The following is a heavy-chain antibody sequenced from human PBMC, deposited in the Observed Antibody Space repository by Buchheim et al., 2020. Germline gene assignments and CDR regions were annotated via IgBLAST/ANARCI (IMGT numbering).Heavy chain of an antibody. D-gene: IGHD5-18*01. V-gene: IGHV3-23*01. CDR1: GFTFSSYA. J-gene: IGHJ4*02. CDR2: ISGSGGST. Sequence: EVQLLESGGGLVQPGGSLRLSCAASGFTFSSYAMSWVRQAPGKGLEWVSAISGSGGSTYYADSVKGRFTISRDNSKNTLYLQMNSLRAEDTAVYYCAKGGRIQLWLAVLDYFDYWGQGTL. CDR3: AKGGRIQLWLAVLDYFDY.